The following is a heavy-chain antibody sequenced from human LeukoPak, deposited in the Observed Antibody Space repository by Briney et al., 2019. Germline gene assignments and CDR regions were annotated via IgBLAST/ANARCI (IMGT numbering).Heavy chain of an antibody. V-gene: IGHV3-23*01. CDR3: AKESCSSRCNFDY. D-gene: IGHD2-2*01. Sequence: PGRSLRLSCAASGFTFSSYAMSWVRQAPGKGLEWVSAIDTSGGHTYYADSVKGRFTISRDNSENTLYLQMNSLRAEDTAVYYCAKESCSSRCNFDYWGQGTLVTVSS. CDR2: IDTSGGHT. CDR1: GFTFSSYA. J-gene: IGHJ4*02.